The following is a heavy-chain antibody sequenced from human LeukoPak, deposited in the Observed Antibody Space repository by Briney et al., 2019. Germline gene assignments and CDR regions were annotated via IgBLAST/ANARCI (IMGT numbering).Heavy chain of an antibody. CDR3: ARGRDYYDSSGYYPTYYYYYYMDV. D-gene: IGHD3-22*01. V-gene: IGHV4-61*02. Sequence: SETLSLTCTVSGGSISSGSYYWSWIRQPAGKGLEWIGRIYTSGSTNYNPSLKSRVTISVDTYKNQFSLKLSSVTAADTAVYYCARGRDYYDSSGYYPTYYYYYYMDVWGKGTTVTVSS. CDR1: GGSISSGSYY. CDR2: IYTSGST. J-gene: IGHJ6*03.